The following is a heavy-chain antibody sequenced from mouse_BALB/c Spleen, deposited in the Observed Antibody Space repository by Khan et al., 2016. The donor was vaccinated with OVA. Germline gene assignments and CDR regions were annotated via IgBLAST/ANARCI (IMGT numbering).Heavy chain of an antibody. V-gene: IGHV1S135*01. CDR2: IDPYNGGT. CDR1: GYSFTDYN. J-gene: IGHJ2*01. Sequence: VQLKQSGPELVKPGASVKVSCKASGYSFTDYNIFWVKQSHGKSLEWIGYIDPYNGGTSYNQKFEGKATLTVDKSSSTAFMHLSSLTSEDSAVFYGARTDYYGSSYYFDYWGQGTTLTVSS. CDR3: ARTDYYGSSYYFDY. D-gene: IGHD1-1*01.